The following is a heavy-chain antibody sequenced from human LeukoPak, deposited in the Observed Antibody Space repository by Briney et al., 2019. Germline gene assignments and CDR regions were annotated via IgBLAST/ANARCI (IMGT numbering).Heavy chain of an antibody. J-gene: IGHJ4*02. CDR3: SRSAYYDGSGNYYDY. V-gene: IGHV3-74*01. CDR1: GFPFSRYW. CDR2: ISDGGSTT. D-gene: IGHD3-22*01. Sequence: PGGSLRLSCVASGFPFSRYWMTWVRQAPGKGLVWVSRISDGGSTTTYADSVKGRFTISRDNAKNTLYLQMNGLRAEDTAVYYCSRSAYYDGSGNYYDYWGQGTLVTVSS.